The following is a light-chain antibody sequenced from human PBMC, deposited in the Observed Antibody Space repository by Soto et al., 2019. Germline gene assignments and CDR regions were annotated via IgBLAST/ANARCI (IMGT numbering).Light chain of an antibody. V-gene: IGLV2-14*03. CDR2: DVS. CDR3: ASYTIGSTHVA. Sequence: QSALTQPASVSGSPGQSITISCTGTSNDVGGFNYVSWYQHHPGKAPKLMIYDVSHRPSGVSNRFSGSKSGNTASLTISGLQAEDEADYYCASYTIGSTHVAFGGGTKLTVL. J-gene: IGLJ2*01. CDR1: SNDVGGFNY.